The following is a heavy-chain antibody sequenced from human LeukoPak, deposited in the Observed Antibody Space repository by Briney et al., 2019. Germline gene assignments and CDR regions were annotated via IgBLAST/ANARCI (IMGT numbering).Heavy chain of an antibody. Sequence: PGGSLRLSCAASGFTFSSYAMSWVRQAPGKGLEWVSAIGTAGDTYYPGSVKGRFTISRENAKNSLYLQMNSLRAGDTAVYYCARGGGTTGYYGMDVWGQGTTVTVSS. CDR1: GFTFSSYA. CDR3: ARGGGTTGYYGMDV. J-gene: IGHJ6*02. CDR2: IGTAGDT. D-gene: IGHD1-1*01. V-gene: IGHV3-13*01.